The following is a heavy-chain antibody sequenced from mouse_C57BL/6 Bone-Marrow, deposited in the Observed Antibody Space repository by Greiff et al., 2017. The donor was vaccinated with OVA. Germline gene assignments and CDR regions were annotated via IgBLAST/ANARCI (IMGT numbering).Heavy chain of an antibody. CDR3: ARSRYYYGSSYYYFDY. V-gene: IGHV1-18*01. D-gene: IGHD1-1*01. J-gene: IGHJ2*01. Sequence: VQLQQSGPELVKPGASVKIPCKASGYTFTDYNMDWVKQSHGKSLEWIGDINPNNGGTIYNQKFKGKATLTVDKSSSTAYMELRSLTSEDTAVYYWARSRYYYGSSYYYFDYWGQGTTLTVSS. CDR1: GYTFTDYN. CDR2: INPNNGGT.